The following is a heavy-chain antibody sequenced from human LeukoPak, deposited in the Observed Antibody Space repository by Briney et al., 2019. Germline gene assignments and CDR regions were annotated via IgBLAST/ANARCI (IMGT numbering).Heavy chain of an antibody. J-gene: IGHJ5*02. D-gene: IGHD6-6*01. Sequence: SETLSLTCTASGGSISSYYWSWIRQPPGKGLEWIGYIYYRGSTNHNPSLKSRVTISVDTSKNQFSLKLSSVTAADTAVYYCARGEFSSNLGWFDPWGQGTLVTVSS. CDR3: ARGEFSSNLGWFDP. CDR2: IYYRGST. CDR1: GGSISSYY. V-gene: IGHV4-59*01.